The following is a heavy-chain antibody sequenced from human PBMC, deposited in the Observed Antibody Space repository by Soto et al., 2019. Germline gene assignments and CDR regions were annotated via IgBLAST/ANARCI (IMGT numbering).Heavy chain of an antibody. CDR3: ARSRRESTRFDY. V-gene: IGHV4-59*01. CDR1: GGSISRYY. Sequence: PSETLSLTCTVTGGSISRYYWSWIRQPPGKGLEWIGYIYYSGSTNYNPSPKSRVTISVDTSKNQYSLKLSSVTAADTAVYYCARSRRESTRFDYWGQGTLVTVSS. J-gene: IGHJ4*02. CDR2: IYYSGST. D-gene: IGHD4-4*01.